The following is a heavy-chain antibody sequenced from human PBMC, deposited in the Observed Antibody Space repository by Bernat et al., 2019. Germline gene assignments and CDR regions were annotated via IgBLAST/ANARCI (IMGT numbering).Heavy chain of an antibody. CDR2: IKNKIDGGTT. Sequence: EVHLVESGGGLVKPGGSLRLSCAASGFTFSHAWMAWIRQAPGKGLEWVGRIKNKIDGGTTDYTAPVKGRFTISRDDSRDTVYLQMNSLKIEDTAVYYCALGQGFCGGDCWDHWGQGTLVTVSS. D-gene: IGHD2-21*02. V-gene: IGHV3-15*01. CDR3: ALGQGFCGGDCWDH. J-gene: IGHJ4*02. CDR1: GFTFSHAW.